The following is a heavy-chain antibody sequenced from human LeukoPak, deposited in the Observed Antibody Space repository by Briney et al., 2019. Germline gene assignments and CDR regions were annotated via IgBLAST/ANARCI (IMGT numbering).Heavy chain of an antibody. CDR1: GYTFTSHG. D-gene: IGHD6-19*01. V-gene: IGHV1-18*01. CDR2: ISAYNGDT. CDR3: ARDPSNTSGWKTWFDP. J-gene: IGHJ5*02. Sequence: ASVKVSCKASGYTFTSHGISWVRQPPGQGLEWMGWISAYNGDTKYAQNFQGRVTLTTNTLTTTAYLELRSLTSDDTAVYYCARDPSNTSGWKTWFDPWGQGTLVTVSS.